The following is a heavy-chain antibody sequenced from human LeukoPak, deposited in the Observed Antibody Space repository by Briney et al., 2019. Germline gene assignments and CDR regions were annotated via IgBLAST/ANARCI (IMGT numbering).Heavy chain of an antibody. D-gene: IGHD2-2*03. CDR2: IIPIFGTA. V-gene: IGHV1-69*13. CDR1: GGTFSSYA. J-gene: IGHJ4*02. Sequence: SVKVSCKPSGGTFSSYAISWVRQAPGQGLEWMGGIIPIFGTANYAQKFQGRVTITADESTSTAYMELSSLRPEDTAVYYCARTDLGNVAFDYWGQGTLVTVSS. CDR3: ARTDLGNVAFDY.